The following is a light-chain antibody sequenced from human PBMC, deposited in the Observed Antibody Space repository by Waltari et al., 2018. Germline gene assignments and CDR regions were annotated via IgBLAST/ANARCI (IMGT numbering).Light chain of an antibody. CDR2: KAS. Sequence: DIQMTQSPSTLSASLGDRVTITCRASQSISSGLAWYQQKPGKAPNLLIYKASTLQSGVPSRFSGFRSGTEFTLTISSLQPDDFATYFCQQYKSYPLTFGGGTKVEI. CDR3: QQYKSYPLT. CDR1: QSISSG. V-gene: IGKV1-5*03. J-gene: IGKJ4*01.